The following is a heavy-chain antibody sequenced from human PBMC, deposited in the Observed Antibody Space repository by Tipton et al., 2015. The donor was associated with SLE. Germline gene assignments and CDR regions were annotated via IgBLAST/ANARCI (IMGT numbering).Heavy chain of an antibody. CDR2: ITAYNGYT. J-gene: IGHJ1*01. V-gene: IGHV1-18*01. CDR1: GYTFSNYG. Sequence: QLVQSGAEVKKPGASVRVSCKASGYTFSNYGINWVRQAPGQGLEWMGWITAYNGYTNYAQKFQGRVTMTTDTSTRTAYMDLRSLRSDDTAVYYCARGSGSYHSPFQQWGQGTLVTVSS. CDR3: ARGSGSYHSPFQQ. D-gene: IGHD1-26*01.